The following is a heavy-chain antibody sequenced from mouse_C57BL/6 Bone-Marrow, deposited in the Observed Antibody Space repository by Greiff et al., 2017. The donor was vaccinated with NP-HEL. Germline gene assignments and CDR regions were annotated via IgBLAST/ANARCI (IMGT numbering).Heavy chain of an antibody. J-gene: IGHJ2*01. V-gene: IGHV1-76*01. D-gene: IGHD2-12*01. CDR3: ARHHYSFYYFDY. CDR1: GYTFTDYY. CDR2: IYPGSGNT. Sequence: QVQLQQSGAELVRPGASVKLSCKASGYTFTDYYINWVKQRPGQGLEWIARIYPGSGNTYYNEKFKGKATLTAEKSSSTAYMQLSSLTSEDSAVYFCARHHYSFYYFDYWGQGTTLTVSS.